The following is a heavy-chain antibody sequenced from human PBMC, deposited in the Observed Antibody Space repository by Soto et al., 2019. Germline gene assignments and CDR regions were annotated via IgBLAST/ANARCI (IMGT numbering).Heavy chain of an antibody. J-gene: IGHJ5*02. V-gene: IGHV1-3*01. CDR1: GYTFTSYA. D-gene: IGHD3-10*01. CDR3: ARDLGGSGSYYNRQLPPGWFDP. Sequence: ASVKVSCKASGYTFTSYAMHWVCQAPGQRLEWMGWINAGNGNTKYSQKFQGRVTITADKSTSTAYMKLSSLRSEDTAVYYCARDLGGSGSYYNRQLPPGWFDPWGQGTLVTVSS. CDR2: INAGNGNT.